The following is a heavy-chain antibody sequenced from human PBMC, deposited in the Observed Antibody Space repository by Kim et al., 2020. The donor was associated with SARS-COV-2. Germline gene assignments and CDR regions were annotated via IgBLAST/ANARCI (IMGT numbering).Heavy chain of an antibody. V-gene: IGHV3-23*01. J-gene: IGHJ2*01. Sequence: YADSVEGRFTSSRDNSNNILYLQMSSLRAEDTAIYYCAKPRPHWYFELWGRGTLVTVSS. D-gene: IGHD6-6*01. CDR3: AKPRPHWYFEL.